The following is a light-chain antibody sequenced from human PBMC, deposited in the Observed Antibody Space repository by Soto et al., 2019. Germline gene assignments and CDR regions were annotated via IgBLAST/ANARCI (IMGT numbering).Light chain of an antibody. J-gene: IGKJ5*01. Sequence: EIVLTQSPGTLSLSPGERATLSCSASQSVSSSYLAWYQQKLGQAPRLVIYGASTRDTGILARFSGSGSGTDFTLTISSLEPEDFAVYYCQQRSNSTLTFGQGTRLEIK. CDR1: QSVSSSY. CDR2: GAS. CDR3: QQRSNSTLT. V-gene: IGKV3D-20*02.